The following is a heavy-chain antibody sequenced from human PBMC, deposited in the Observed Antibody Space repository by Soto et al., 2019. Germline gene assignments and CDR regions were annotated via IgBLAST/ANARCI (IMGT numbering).Heavy chain of an antibody. D-gene: IGHD4-17*01. Sequence: ASVKVSWKASGYTFTGYYMHWVRHAPGQGLEWMGWINPNSGGTNYAQKFQGRVTMTRDTSISTAYMELSRLRSDDTAVYYCARDTPDDYGDYVIYYGMDVWGQGTTVTVYS. CDR1: GYTFTGYY. CDR2: INPNSGGT. V-gene: IGHV1-2*02. J-gene: IGHJ6*02. CDR3: ARDTPDDYGDYVIYYGMDV.